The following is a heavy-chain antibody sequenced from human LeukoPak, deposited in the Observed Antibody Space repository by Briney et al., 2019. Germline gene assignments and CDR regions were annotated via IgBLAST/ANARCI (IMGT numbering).Heavy chain of an antibody. J-gene: IGHJ6*03. Sequence: SETLSLTCTVSGGSISSYYWSWIRQPAGKGLEWIGRIYTSGSTNYNPSLKSRVTISVDTSKNQFSLKLSSVTAADTAVYYCARHKWELLRSPPRQTYYYYMDVWGKGTTVTISS. V-gene: IGHV4-4*07. D-gene: IGHD1-26*01. CDR1: GGSISSYY. CDR3: ARHKWELLRSPPRQTYYYYMDV. CDR2: IYTSGST.